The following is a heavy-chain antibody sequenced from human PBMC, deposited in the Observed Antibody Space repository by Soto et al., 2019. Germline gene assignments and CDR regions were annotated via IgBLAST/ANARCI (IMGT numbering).Heavy chain of an antibody. V-gene: IGHV3-23*01. CDR1: GFTFSSYA. CDR3: AQEPRMGGIDY. J-gene: IGHJ4*02. Sequence: EVQLLESGGGLVQPGGSLRLSCGASGFTFSSYAMSWVRQAPGKAPEWVSGISANGGRTDYADSVRGRFTMSRDNSKNTVYLQMNSLRYGDAAVYYCAQEPRMGGIDYWGQGTLVTVSS. D-gene: IGHD1-26*01. CDR2: ISANGGRT.